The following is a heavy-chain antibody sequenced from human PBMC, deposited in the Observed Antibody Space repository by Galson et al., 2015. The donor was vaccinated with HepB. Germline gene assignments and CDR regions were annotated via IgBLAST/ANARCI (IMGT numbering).Heavy chain of an antibody. V-gene: IGHV4-30-2*01. CDR1: GGFISSGDYS. J-gene: IGHJ4*02. Sequence: TLSLTCAVSGGFISSGDYSWSWIRQPPGKGLEWIGYIYHNGTTYYNPSLKSRVTISVDRSKNQFSLKLRSVTAADTAVYYCASGYGSGSFFIYWGQGTLVTVSS. D-gene: IGHD3-10*01. CDR2: IYHNGTT. CDR3: ASGYGSGSFFIY.